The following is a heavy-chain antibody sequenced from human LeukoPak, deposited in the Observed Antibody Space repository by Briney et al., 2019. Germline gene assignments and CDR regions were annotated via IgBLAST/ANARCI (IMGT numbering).Heavy chain of an antibody. Sequence: SENLSLTCAVYGGSFSGYFWTWIRQSPGTGLEWIGEISHTGSTNYNPSLKSRVTISVDASRNQFSLKLNSVTAADTAVYYCARQTNGGDYYYYYYMDVWGKGTTVTISS. D-gene: IGHD3-16*01. V-gene: IGHV4-34*01. CDR3: ARQTNGGDYYYYYYMDV. CDR1: GGSFSGYF. J-gene: IGHJ6*03. CDR2: ISHTGST.